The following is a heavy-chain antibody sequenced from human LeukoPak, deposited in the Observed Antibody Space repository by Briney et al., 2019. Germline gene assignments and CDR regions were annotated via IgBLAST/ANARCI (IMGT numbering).Heavy chain of an antibody. CDR1: GYTFTGYY. J-gene: IGHJ3*02. CDR3: ARAMKIDAFDI. CDR2: MNPNSGNT. Sequence: ASLKVSCKASGYTFTGYYMHWVRQATGQGLEWMGWMNPNSGNTGYAQKFQGRVTMTRNTSISTAYMELSSLRSEDTAVYYCARAMKIDAFDIWGQGTMVTVSS. V-gene: IGHV1-8*02.